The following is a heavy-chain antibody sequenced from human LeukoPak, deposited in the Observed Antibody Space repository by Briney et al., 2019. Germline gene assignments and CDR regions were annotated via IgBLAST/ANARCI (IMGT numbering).Heavy chain of an antibody. J-gene: IGHJ6*03. D-gene: IGHD2-2*01. CDR2: INPNSGGT. Sequence: ASVKVSCKASGYTFTGYYMHWVQQAPGQGLEWMGWINPNSGGTNYAQKFQGRVTITRNTSISTAYMELSSLRSEDTAVYYCARGVVSWGPYVVPAPYFRWLYYYYMDVWGKGTTVTVSS. CDR1: GYTFTGYY. V-gene: IGHV1-2*02. CDR3: ARGVVSWGPYVVPAPYFRWLYYYYMDV.